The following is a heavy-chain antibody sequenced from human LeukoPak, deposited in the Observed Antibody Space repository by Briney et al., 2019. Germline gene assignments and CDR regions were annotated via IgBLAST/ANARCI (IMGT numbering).Heavy chain of an antibody. V-gene: IGHV3-23*01. CDR3: RKDRHSSGWPKWFDP. D-gene: IGHD6-19*01. J-gene: IGHJ5*02. CDR1: GFTFSSYD. CDR2: ISVDAVSK. Sequence: GGSLRLSCRGSGFTFSSYDMSWVRQAPGKGLDWVSRISVDAVSKYYAESVRGRFTISKDNSKDTLYLQMNSLRDEAKALYFCRKDRHSSGWPKWFDPWGQGSLVIVSS.